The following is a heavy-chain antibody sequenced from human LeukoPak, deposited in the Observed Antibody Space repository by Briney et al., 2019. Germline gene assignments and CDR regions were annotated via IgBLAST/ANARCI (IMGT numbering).Heavy chain of an antibody. CDR1: GYSFTNYW. V-gene: IGHV5-51*01. J-gene: IGHJ4*02. CDR2: IYPGDSDT. CDR3: ARSGAVSGYYYFDY. D-gene: IGHD6-19*01. Sequence: GESLKISCKGSGYSFTNYWIGWLRQMPGKGLGWMGIIYPGDSDTRYTPSFRGQVTISADKSISTAYLQWSSLKASDTAMYYCARSGAVSGYYYFDYWGQGTLVTVSS.